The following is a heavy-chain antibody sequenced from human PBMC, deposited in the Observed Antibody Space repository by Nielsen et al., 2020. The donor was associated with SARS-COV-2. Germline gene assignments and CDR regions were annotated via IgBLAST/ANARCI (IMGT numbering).Heavy chain of an antibody. CDR2: INHSGST. J-gene: IGHJ3*02. Sequence: PGKGLEWIGEINHSGSTNYNPSLKSRVTISVDTSKNQFSLKLSSVTAADTAVYYCARGEYYDILTGYSAGAFDIWGQGTMVTVSS. CDR3: ARGEYYDILTGYSAGAFDI. D-gene: IGHD3-9*01. V-gene: IGHV4-34*01.